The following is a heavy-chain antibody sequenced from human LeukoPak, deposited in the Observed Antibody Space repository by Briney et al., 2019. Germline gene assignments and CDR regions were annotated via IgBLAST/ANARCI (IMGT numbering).Heavy chain of an antibody. CDR1: GFTFDDYG. V-gene: IGHV3-7*01. CDR3: ARDLAYSRLDY. Sequence: GGSLRLSCAASGFTFDDYGMSWVRQAPGKGLEWVASINPDGNKKYSADSVKGRFTISRDNAENSLYLQMNSLRVEDTAFYYCARDLAYSRLDYWGQGMLVTVSS. D-gene: IGHD5-18*01. CDR2: INPDGNKK. J-gene: IGHJ4*02.